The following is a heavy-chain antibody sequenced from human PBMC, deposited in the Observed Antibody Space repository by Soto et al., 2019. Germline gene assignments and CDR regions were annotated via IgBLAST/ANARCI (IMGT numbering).Heavy chain of an antibody. CDR2: ISDDGNSK. Sequence: QVQLVESGGGVVQPGRSLRLSCAASGFTFSTYGMYWVRQAPGKGLEWVAVISDDGNSKYYADSVKGRFTISRYNSKNSVYLQMNSLRLEGTAVYYCAKDQTHAFDIWGQGTMVTVSS. CDR1: GFTFSTYG. J-gene: IGHJ3*02. V-gene: IGHV3-30*18. CDR3: AKDQTHAFDI.